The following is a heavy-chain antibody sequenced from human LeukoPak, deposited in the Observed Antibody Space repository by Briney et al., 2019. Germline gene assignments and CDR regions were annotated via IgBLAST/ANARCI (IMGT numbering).Heavy chain of an antibody. CDR3: ARVDYDDYENDAFDI. V-gene: IGHV4-34*01. CDR1: GGSFSGYY. CDR2: ITQSGYT. D-gene: IGHD4-17*01. J-gene: IGHJ3*02. Sequence: SETLPLTCAVYGGSFSGYYWNWIRQPPGKGLEWIGEITQSGYTYDNPSLKGRVTISVDTSKNQFSLKLSSVTAADTAVYYCARVDYDDYENDAFDIWGQGTMVTVSS.